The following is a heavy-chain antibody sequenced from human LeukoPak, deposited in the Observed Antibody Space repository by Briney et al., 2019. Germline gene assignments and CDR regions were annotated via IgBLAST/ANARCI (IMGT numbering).Heavy chain of an antibody. CDR3: AKGGAWLDY. D-gene: IGHD4/OR15-4a*01. CDR2: NYTTGST. CDR1: GGSISGYY. V-gene: IGHV4-4*07. Sequence: SETLSLTCTVSGGSISGYYWSWTPQPAGKGLEWIVRNYTTGSTNYNSSLKSRVIMSEDTSNNQFSLKLSSVTAADTAVYCCAKGGAWLDYWGQGTLVTVSS. J-gene: IGHJ4*02.